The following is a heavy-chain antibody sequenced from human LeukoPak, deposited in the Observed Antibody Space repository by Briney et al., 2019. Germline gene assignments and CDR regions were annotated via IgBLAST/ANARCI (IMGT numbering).Heavy chain of an antibody. V-gene: IGHV3-7*01. CDR2: IKQDGSEK. D-gene: IGHD3-10*01. J-gene: IGHJ4*02. CDR1: RVIFSSYW. CDR3: ARIMVRGVLITKYYFDS. Sequence: GGSLRLACAASRVIFSSYWMSWVRQAPGKGLGWVSSIKQDGSEKYYVDSVKGRFTISRDNAKISVYLQMNSLRAEDTAVYYCARIMVRGVLITKYYFDSWGQGTLVTVSS.